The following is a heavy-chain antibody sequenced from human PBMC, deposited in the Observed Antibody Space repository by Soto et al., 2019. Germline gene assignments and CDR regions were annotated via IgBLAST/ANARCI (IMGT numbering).Heavy chain of an antibody. CDR1: GYTFTSYG. J-gene: IGHJ6*02. D-gene: IGHD2-2*01. V-gene: IGHV1-18*01. CDR2: ISAYNGNT. CDR3: ARDHPIVVVPAAIFLYYYGMDV. Sequence: ASVKVSCKASGYTFTSYGISWVRQAPGQGLEWMGWISAYNGNTNYAQKLQGRVTMTTDTSTSTAYMELRSLRSDDTAVYYCARDHPIVVVPAAIFLYYYGMDVWGQGTTVTVYS.